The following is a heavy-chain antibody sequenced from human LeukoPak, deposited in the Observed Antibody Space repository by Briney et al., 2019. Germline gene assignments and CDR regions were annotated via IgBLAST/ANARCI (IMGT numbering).Heavy chain of an antibody. Sequence: GESLKISCKGSGYSFSSYWIAWVRQMPGKGLEWMGIIYPGDSDTTYSPSFQGQVTISADKSINTAYLQWSSLKASVTAMYYCARPGQYSSGWDPDAFDIWGQGTMVTVSS. CDR3: ARPGQYSSGWDPDAFDI. D-gene: IGHD6-19*01. CDR1: GYSFSSYW. J-gene: IGHJ3*02. V-gene: IGHV5-51*01. CDR2: IYPGDSDT.